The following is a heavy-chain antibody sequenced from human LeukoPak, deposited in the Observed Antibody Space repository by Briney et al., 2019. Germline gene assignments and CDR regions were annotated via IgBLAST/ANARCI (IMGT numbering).Heavy chain of an antibody. CDR2: INSDGSST. J-gene: IGHJ4*02. CDR1: GFTFSSYW. Sequence: GGSLRLSCAASGFTFSSYWMHWVRQAPGKGLVWVSRINSDGSSTSYADSVKGRFTISRDNAKNTLYLQMNSLRAEDTAVYYCARAPKYYYDSSGYFPLGYWGQGTLVTVSS. D-gene: IGHD3-22*01. CDR3: ARAPKYYYDSSGYFPLGY. V-gene: IGHV3-74*01.